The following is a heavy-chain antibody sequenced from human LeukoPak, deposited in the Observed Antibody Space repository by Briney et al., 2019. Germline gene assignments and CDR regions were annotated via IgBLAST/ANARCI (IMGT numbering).Heavy chain of an antibody. V-gene: IGHV3-64*01. J-gene: IGHJ4*02. CDR1: GFIFSSYA. Sequence: GGSLRLSCAASGFIFSSYAMHWVRQAPGKGLEYVSAISSNGGSTYYANSVKGRFTISRDNSKNTLYLQMGSLRAEDMAVYYCASGGGYSGYWGQGTLVTVSS. D-gene: IGHD5-12*01. CDR3: ASGGGYSGY. CDR2: ISSNGGST.